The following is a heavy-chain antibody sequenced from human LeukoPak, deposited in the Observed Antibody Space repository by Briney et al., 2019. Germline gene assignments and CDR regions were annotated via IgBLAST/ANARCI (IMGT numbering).Heavy chain of an antibody. J-gene: IGHJ4*02. D-gene: IGHD5-18*01. V-gene: IGHV3-48*01. Sequence: GGSLRLSCAASGFTFNTYTMNWVRQAPGKGLEWVSYISGSSGIIDYADSVRGRFTISRDNSKNTLYLQMNSLRAEDTAVYYCARDHGYSYGKPPDYWGQGTLVTVSS. CDR2: ISGSSGII. CDR1: GFTFNTYT. CDR3: ARDHGYSYGKPPDY.